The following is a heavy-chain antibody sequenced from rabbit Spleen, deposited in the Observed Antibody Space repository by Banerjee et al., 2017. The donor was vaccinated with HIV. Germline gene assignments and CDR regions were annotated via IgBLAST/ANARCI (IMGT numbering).Heavy chain of an antibody. CDR2: IDDGTSGFT. J-gene: IGHJ6*01. Sequence: QQQLEESGGGLVKPGGTLTLTCTASGVSFSYSSYICWVRQAPGKGLEWIACIDDGTSGFTYFATWAKGRFTISKTSSTTVTLQMTRLTAADTATYFCARDTSSSFSSYGMDLWGQGTLVTVS. D-gene: IGHD1-1*01. CDR1: GVSFSYSSY. V-gene: IGHV1S45*01. CDR3: ARDTSSSFSSYGMDL.